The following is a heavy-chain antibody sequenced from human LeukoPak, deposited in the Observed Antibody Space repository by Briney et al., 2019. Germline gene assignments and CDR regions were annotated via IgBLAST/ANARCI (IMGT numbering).Heavy chain of an antibody. V-gene: IGHV4-38-2*02. CDR1: GYSITSGYY. D-gene: IGHD2-15*01. CDR2: IYYSGST. J-gene: IGHJ4*02. Sequence: SETLSLTCTVSGYSITSGYYWGWIRQPPGKGLEWIGSIYYSGSTYYSPSLKSRVTISVDTSENQFSLKLNSVTAADTAVYYCARSGGDCYDYWGQGTLVTVSS. CDR3: ARSGGDCYDY.